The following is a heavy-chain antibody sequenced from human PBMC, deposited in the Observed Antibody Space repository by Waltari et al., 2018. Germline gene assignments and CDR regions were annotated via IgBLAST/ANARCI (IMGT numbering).Heavy chain of an antibody. Sequence: QIQLVRSAAEVKKPGASVKVSCKSSGYTFTSYGLSWVRQDPGQGLEWREWISAYQGNTKYAQKFQGRVTMTTDTSTKKAYMEMRGLKTDDTATYYCVRDRCYGSGFSYFDYWGQGTLVIVSS. D-gene: IGHD3-10*01. J-gene: IGHJ4*02. V-gene: IGHV1-18*01. CDR3: VRDRCYGSGFSYFDY. CDR1: GYTFTSYG. CDR2: ISAYQGNT.